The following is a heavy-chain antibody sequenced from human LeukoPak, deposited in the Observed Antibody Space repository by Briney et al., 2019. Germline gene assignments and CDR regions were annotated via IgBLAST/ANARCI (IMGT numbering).Heavy chain of an antibody. CDR2: IYTSGST. D-gene: IGHD6-19*01. CDR3: ARNPSSGWYDYFDY. V-gene: IGHV4-4*07. Sequence: SETLSLTCTVSGGSISSYYWSWIRQPAGKGLEWIGRIYTSGSTNYNPSLKCRVTMSVDTSKNQFSLKLSSVTAADTAVYYCARNPSSGWYDYFDYWGQGTLVTVSS. J-gene: IGHJ4*02. CDR1: GGSISSYY.